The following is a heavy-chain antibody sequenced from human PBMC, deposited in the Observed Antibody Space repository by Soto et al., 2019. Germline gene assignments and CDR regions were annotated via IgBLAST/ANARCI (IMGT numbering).Heavy chain of an antibody. CDR3: ERDPYYDSSGYLASNGMDV. CDR2: IYSDGST. J-gene: IGHJ6*02. CDR1: GFTVSSNY. V-gene: IGHV3-53*04. D-gene: IGHD3-22*01. Sequence: EVQLVESGGGLVQPGGSLRLSCAASGFTVSSNYMSWVRQAPGKGLEWVSVIYSDGSTYYADSVKGRFTISRHNSKNTLYLQMNSLRAEDTAVYYCERDPYYDSSGYLASNGMDVWGQGTTVNVSS.